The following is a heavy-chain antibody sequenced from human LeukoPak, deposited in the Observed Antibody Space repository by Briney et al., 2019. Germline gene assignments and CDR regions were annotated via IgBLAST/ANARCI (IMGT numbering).Heavy chain of an antibody. CDR1: GGTFSSYA. CDR3: ARTSPTLDYYGSSGYYFGAFDI. J-gene: IGHJ3*02. V-gene: IGHV1-69*13. D-gene: IGHD3-22*01. CDR2: IIPIFGTA. Sequence: SVKVSCKASGGTFSSYAISWVRQAPGQGLEWMGGIIPIFGTANYAQKFQGRVTITADESKSTAYMELSSLRSEDTAVYYCARTSPTLDYYGSSGYYFGAFDIWGQGTMVTVSS.